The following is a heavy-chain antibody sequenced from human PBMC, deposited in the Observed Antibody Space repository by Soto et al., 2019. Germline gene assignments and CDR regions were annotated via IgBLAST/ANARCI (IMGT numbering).Heavy chain of an antibody. CDR1: GFTFSSYW. D-gene: IGHD6-13*01. CDR2: IKQDGSEK. Sequence: EVQLVESGGGLVQPGGSLRLSCAASGFTFSSYWMSWVRQAPGKGLEWVANIKQDGSEKYYVDSVKGRFTISRDNAKNSLYLQMNSLRAEDTAVYSCARDRESIAAAGWVFWGQGTLVTVSS. J-gene: IGHJ4*02. CDR3: ARDRESIAAAGWVF. V-gene: IGHV3-7*05.